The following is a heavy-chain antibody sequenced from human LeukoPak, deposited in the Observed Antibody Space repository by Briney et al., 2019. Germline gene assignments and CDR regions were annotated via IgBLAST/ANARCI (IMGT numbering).Heavy chain of an antibody. Sequence: GRSLRLSCAASGFTFSSYAMHWVRQAPGKGLEWVAVISYDGSNKYYADSVKGRFTISRDNSKNTLYLQMNSLRAEDTAVYYCAGLQDFWGGYYGENFFDYWGQGTLVTVSS. J-gene: IGHJ4*02. CDR1: GFTFSSYA. CDR3: AGLQDFWGGYYGENFFDY. D-gene: IGHD3-3*01. CDR2: ISYDGSNK. V-gene: IGHV3-30-3*01.